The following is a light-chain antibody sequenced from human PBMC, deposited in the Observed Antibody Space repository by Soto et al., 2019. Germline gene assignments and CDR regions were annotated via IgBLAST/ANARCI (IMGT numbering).Light chain of an antibody. Sequence: IFAVSPNKKATLSCRASQSVSTNLAWYQHKPGQAPRLLIYGASTRATGVPVRFSGSGSGTEFTLTISSLQSEDFAVYYCQQHNNWPPITFGQGTRLEIK. CDR1: QSVSTN. CDR3: QQHNNWPPIT. V-gene: IGKV3-15*01. J-gene: IGKJ5*01. CDR2: GAS.